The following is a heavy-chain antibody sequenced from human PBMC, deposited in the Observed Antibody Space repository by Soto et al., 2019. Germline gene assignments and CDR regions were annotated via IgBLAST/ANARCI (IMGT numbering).Heavy chain of an antibody. D-gene: IGHD2-8*01. J-gene: IGHJ4*02. CDR1: GFTFSHYW. CDR3: AGTILIRYFDN. V-gene: IGHV3-7*03. CDR2: IDQGGLET. Sequence: EVQLVQSGGGLVQPGGSLRLSCEASGFTFSHYWMSWVRQAPGKGLEWVAFIDQGGLETHYADSVKGRLTLSRDNAKNTVLLEMRSLRAEDTAMYYCAGTILIRYFDNWGQGTPVTVSS.